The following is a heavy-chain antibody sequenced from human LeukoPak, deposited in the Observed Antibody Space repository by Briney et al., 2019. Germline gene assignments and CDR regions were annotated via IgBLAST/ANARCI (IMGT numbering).Heavy chain of an antibody. J-gene: IGHJ4*02. V-gene: IGHV4-59*08. CDR1: GDSISSYY. D-gene: IGHD4-17*01. CDR2: IYHSGST. Sequence: SETLSLTCTVSGDSISSYYWSWIRQSPGKGLEWIGYIYHSGSTYYNPSLKSRVTISIDRSKNQFSLKLSSVTAADTAVYYCARHTVTYFDYWGQGTLVTVSS. CDR3: ARHTVTYFDY.